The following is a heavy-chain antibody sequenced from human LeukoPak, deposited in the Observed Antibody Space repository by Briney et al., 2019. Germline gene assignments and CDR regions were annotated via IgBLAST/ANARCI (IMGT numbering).Heavy chain of an antibody. D-gene: IGHD3-10*01. Sequence: ASVKVSCKVSGYTLTELSMHWVRQAPGKGLEWMGGFDPEDGETIYAQKFQGRVTMTEDTSTDTAYMELGSLRSEDTAVYYCATFRTSITMVRGVIIAPPHFDYWGQGTLVTVSS. V-gene: IGHV1-24*01. CDR3: ATFRTSITMVRGVIIAPPHFDY. CDR2: FDPEDGET. CDR1: GYTLTELS. J-gene: IGHJ4*02.